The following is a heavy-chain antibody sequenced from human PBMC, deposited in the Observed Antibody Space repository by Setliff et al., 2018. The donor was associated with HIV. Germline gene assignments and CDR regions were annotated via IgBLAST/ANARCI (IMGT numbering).Heavy chain of an antibody. CDR1: GGSTTSGGYY. Sequence: SETLSLTCPVSGGSTTSGGYYWSWIRQHPGKGLEYIGYIYYSGSTYYNPSLKSRVTMSIDTSTQQFFLNVTSVTAADTAVYYCAGFSYNFWVYRFDHWGQGALVTVS. CDR3: AGFSYNFWVYRFDH. V-gene: IGHV4-31*03. D-gene: IGHD3-3*01. J-gene: IGHJ4*02. CDR2: IYYSGST.